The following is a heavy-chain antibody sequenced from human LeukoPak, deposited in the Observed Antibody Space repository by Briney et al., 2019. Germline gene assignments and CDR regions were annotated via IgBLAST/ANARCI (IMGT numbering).Heavy chain of an antibody. D-gene: IGHD4-23*01. J-gene: IGHJ5*02. V-gene: IGHV3-48*04. CDR1: GFTFSSYS. Sequence: GSLRLSCAASGFTFSSYSMNWVRQAPGKGLEWVSYISSSSSTIYYADSVKGRFTISRDNAKNSLYLQMNSLRAEDTAVYYCARDVTYHGGDWFDPWGQGTLVTVSS. CDR3: ARDVTYHGGDWFDP. CDR2: ISSSSSTI.